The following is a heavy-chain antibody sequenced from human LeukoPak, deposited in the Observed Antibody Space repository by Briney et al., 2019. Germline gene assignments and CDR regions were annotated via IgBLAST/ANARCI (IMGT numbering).Heavy chain of an antibody. D-gene: IGHD6-13*01. J-gene: IGHJ4*02. CDR1: GGSISDDY. CDR3: ARGAPPSPIAAAGRGPHLVDY. CDR2: IYYSGTT. V-gene: IGHV4-59*12. Sequence: SETLSLTCSVSGGSISDDYWNWIRQPPGKGLEWIGYIYYSGTTTYNPSLKSRVTMSIDTSKNQFSLKLSSVTAADTAVYYCARGAPPSPIAAAGRGPHLVDYWGQGTLVTVSS.